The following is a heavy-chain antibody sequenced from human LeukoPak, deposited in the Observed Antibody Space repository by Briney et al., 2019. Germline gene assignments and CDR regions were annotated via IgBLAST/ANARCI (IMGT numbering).Heavy chain of an antibody. Sequence: GSSVKVSCKASGGTFSSYAISWVRQAPGQGLEWMGRIIPILGIANYAQKFQGRVTITADKSTSTAYMELSSLRSEDTAVYYCASRSGSSLDYYYYGMDVWGQGTTVTVSS. J-gene: IGHJ6*02. CDR2: IIPILGIA. CDR3: ASRSGSSLDYYYYGMDV. V-gene: IGHV1-69*04. D-gene: IGHD3-10*01. CDR1: GGTFSSYA.